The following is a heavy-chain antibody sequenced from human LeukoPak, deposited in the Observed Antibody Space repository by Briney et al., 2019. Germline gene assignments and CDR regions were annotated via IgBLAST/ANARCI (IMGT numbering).Heavy chain of an antibody. D-gene: IGHD4-23*01. V-gene: IGHV1-24*01. CDR2: FDPEDGET. CDR1: GYTHTELS. CDR3: ATVALDGGYSIAFDI. Sequence: ASVKVSCKVSGYTHTELSMHWVRQAPGKGREWMGGFDPEDGETIYAQKFQGRVTMTEDTSTDTAYMELSSLRSEDTAVYYCATVALDGGYSIAFDIWGQGTMVTVSS. J-gene: IGHJ3*02.